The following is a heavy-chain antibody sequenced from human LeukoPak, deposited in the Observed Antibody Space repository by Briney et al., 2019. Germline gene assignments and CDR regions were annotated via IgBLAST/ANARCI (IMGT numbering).Heavy chain of an antibody. J-gene: IGHJ4*02. V-gene: IGHV1-18*01. CDR2: ISAYNGNT. CDR3: ASSSWSLYYFDY. CDR1: GYTFTSYG. Sequence: GSVKVSCKASGYTFTSYGISWVRQAPGQGLEWMGWISAYNGNTNYAQKLQGGVTMTTDTSTSTAYMELRSLRSDDTAVYYCASSSWSLYYFDYWGQGTLVTVSS. D-gene: IGHD6-13*01.